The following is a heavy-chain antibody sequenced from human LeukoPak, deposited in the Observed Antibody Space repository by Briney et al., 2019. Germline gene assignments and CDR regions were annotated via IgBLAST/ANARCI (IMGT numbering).Heavy chain of an antibody. D-gene: IGHD1-26*01. V-gene: IGHV5-51*01. CDR1: GYSFTSYW. CDR3: ARQRALGVGATYYYYYMDV. J-gene: IGHJ6*03. Sequence: GESLKISCKGSGYSFTSYWIGWVRPMRGKGLEWMGIIYPGDSDTRYSPSFQGQVTIPADKSISAVYLQWSSLKASDTAMYYCARQRALGVGATYYYYYMDVWGKGTTVTVSS. CDR2: IYPGDSDT.